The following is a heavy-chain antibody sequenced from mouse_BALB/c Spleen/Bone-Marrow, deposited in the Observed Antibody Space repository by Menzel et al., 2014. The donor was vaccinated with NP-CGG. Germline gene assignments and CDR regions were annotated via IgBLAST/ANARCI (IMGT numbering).Heavy chain of an antibody. CDR1: GFIFSDYY. CDR2: ISNGGGST. CDR3: ARPTIYYDYDGYAMDY. V-gene: IGHV5-12*02. J-gene: IGHJ4*01. Sequence: EVQGVESGGGLVQPGGSLKLSCATSGFIFSDYYMYWVRQTPEKRLEWVAYISNGGGSTYYPDNVKGRFTLSRDIAKNTLYLQMSRLKSEDTAMYYCARPTIYYDYDGYAMDYWGQGTSVTVSA. D-gene: IGHD2-4*01.